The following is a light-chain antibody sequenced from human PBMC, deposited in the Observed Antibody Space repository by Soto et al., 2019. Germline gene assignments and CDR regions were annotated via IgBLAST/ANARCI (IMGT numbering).Light chain of an antibody. CDR2: GAS. V-gene: IGKV1-9*01. CDR1: QGIRSF. Sequence: DIQLTQSPSFLSASIGDRVTITCRASQGIRSFLAWYQQKPGKAPNLLISGASILRTGVPSRFSGSGSGTEFTLTISILQPDDFATYYCQHLNTSPLTFGGGTKVEI. CDR3: QHLNTSPLT. J-gene: IGKJ4*01.